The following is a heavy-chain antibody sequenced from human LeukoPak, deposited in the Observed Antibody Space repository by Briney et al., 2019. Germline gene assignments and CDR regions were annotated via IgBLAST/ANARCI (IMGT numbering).Heavy chain of an antibody. Sequence: SETLSLTCAVYGGSFSGYYWSWIRQPPGKGLEWIGEINHSVSTKYNPSLKSRVTISVDTSKNQFSLKLSSVTAADTAVYYCARLLRGGRDTPMVTMIVVRAKSGAFDIWGQGTMVTVSS. CDR2: INHSVST. J-gene: IGHJ3*02. V-gene: IGHV4-34*01. CDR3: ARLLRGGRDTPMVTMIVVRAKSGAFDI. D-gene: IGHD3-22*01. CDR1: GGSFSGYY.